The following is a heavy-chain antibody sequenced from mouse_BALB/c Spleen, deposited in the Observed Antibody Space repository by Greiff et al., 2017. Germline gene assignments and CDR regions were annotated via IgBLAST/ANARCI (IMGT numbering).Heavy chain of an antibody. D-gene: IGHD2-14*01. Sequence: QVQLKESAAELARPGASVKMSCKASGYTFTSYTMHWVKQRPGQGLEWIGYINPSSGYTEYNQKFKDKTTLTADKSSSTAYMQLSSLTSEDSAVYYCARNRYDYWGQGTTLTVSS. CDR3: ARNRYDY. J-gene: IGHJ2*01. V-gene: IGHV1-4*02. CDR2: INPSSGYT. CDR1: GYTFTSYT.